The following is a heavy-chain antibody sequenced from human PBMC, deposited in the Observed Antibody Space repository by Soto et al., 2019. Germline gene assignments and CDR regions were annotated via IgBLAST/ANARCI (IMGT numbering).Heavy chain of an antibody. D-gene: IGHD1-1*01. CDR3: ARHPTVNYYGMDV. CDR2: VYYSGST. J-gene: IGHJ6*02. CDR1: GGSITSYY. Sequence: QVQLQESGPGLVKPSETLSLTCTVSGGSITSYYWSWIRQPPGKGLEWIGYVYYSGSTNYNPSLKSRVTISVDTSKNQFSLKLSSVTAADTAVYYCARHPTVNYYGMDVCGQGTTVTVSS. V-gene: IGHV4-59*08.